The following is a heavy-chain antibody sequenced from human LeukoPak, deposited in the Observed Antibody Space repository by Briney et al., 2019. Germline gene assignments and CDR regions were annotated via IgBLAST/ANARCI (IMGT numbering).Heavy chain of an antibody. V-gene: IGHV3-33*01. CDR1: GFTFSSYG. Sequence: PGRSLRLSCAASGFTFSSYGMHWVRQAPGKGLEWVAVIWYDGSNKYYADSVKGRFTISRDNSKNTLYLQMDSLRAEDTAVYYCARGTSLTTFLFDFWGQGTLVTVSS. CDR2: IWYDGSNK. D-gene: IGHD4/OR15-4a*01. CDR3: ARGTSLTTFLFDF. J-gene: IGHJ4*02.